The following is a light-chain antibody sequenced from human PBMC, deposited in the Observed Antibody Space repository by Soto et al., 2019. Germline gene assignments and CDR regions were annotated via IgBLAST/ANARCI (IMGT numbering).Light chain of an antibody. V-gene: IGLV4-69*01. CDR3: QTWGTGINWV. J-gene: IGLJ3*02. Sequence: QLVLTQSPSASASLGASVKLTCTLSSGHSSYAIAWHQLLPEKCPRFLMKLTSDGSHSKGDGIPDRFSGSSSGAERYLTISSLQSEDEADYYCQTWGTGINWVFGGGTKLTVL. CDR1: SGHSSYA. CDR2: LTSDGSH.